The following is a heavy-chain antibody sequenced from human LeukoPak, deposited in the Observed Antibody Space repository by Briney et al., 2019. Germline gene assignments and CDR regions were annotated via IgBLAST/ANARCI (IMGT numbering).Heavy chain of an antibody. Sequence: PSETLSLTCAVSGYSISSGYYWCWIRQPPGKGVGWIGSIHHSGSTYYNPSLKSRVTISVDTSKNQFSLKLSAVTAAGTAVYYCARQSSSIDYYDSSGYYYGVAFDIWGQGTMVTVSS. D-gene: IGHD3-22*01. CDR3: ARQSSSIDYYDSSGYYYGVAFDI. J-gene: IGHJ3*02. CDR1: GYSISSGYY. CDR2: IHHSGST. V-gene: IGHV4-38-2*01.